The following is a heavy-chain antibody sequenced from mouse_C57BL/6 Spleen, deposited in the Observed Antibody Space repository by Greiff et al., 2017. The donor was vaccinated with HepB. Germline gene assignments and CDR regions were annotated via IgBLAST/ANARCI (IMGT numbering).Heavy chain of an antibody. CDR1: GFTFSSYG. Sequence: EVQLVESGGDLVKPGGSLKLSCAASGFTFSSYGMSWVRQTPDKRLEWVATISSGGSYTYYPDSVKGRFTISRDNAKNTLYLQMSSLKSEDTAMYYSARRGSWFAYWGQGTLVTVSA. CDR3: ARRGSWFAY. CDR2: ISSGGSYT. J-gene: IGHJ3*01. V-gene: IGHV5-6*01.